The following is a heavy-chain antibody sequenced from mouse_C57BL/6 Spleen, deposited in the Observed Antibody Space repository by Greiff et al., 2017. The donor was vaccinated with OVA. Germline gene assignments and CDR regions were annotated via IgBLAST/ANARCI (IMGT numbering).Heavy chain of an antibody. Sequence: EVQGVESGPGMVKPSQSLSLTCTVTGYSITSGYDWHWIRHFPGNKLEWMGYISYSGSTNYNTSLKSRISITHDTSKNHYFLKWNSMTTEDTATYCCATEGYAWFAYWGQGTLVTVSA. CDR1: GYSITSGYD. V-gene: IGHV3-1*01. CDR2: ISYSGST. D-gene: IGHD2-2*01. J-gene: IGHJ3*01. CDR3: ATEGYAWFAY.